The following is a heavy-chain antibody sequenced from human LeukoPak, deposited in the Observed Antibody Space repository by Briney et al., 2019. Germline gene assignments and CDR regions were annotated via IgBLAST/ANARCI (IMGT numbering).Heavy chain of an antibody. CDR1: GGTFSSYA. D-gene: IGHD1-1*01. J-gene: IGHJ5*02. CDR2: IIPIFGTA. V-gene: IGHV1-69*13. CDR3: ATRYKVQGTWFDP. Sequence: ASVKVSCKASGGTFSSYAISWVRQAPGQGLEWMGGIIPIFGTANYAQKFQGRVTITADESTSTAYMELSSLRSEDTAVYYCATRYKVQGTWFDPWGQGTLVTVSS.